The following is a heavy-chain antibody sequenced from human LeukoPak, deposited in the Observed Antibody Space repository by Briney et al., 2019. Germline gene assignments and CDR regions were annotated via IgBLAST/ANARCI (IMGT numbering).Heavy chain of an antibody. V-gene: IGHV4-39*01. Sequence: PETLSLTCTVSGGSISSSSYYWGWIRQPPGKGLEWIGSIYYSGSTYYNPSLKSRVTISVDTSKNQFSLKLSSVTAADTAVYYCARLGYSYGPPWFDPWGQGTLVTVSS. CDR1: GGSISSSSYY. CDR2: IYYSGST. D-gene: IGHD5-18*01. J-gene: IGHJ5*02. CDR3: ARLGYSYGPPWFDP.